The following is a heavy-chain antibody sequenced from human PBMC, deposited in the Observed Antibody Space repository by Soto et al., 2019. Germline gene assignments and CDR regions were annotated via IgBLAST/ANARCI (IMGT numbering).Heavy chain of an antibody. D-gene: IGHD3-10*01. CDR3: AREYYGSGI. CDR1: GYTVNVYG. CDR2: INSDGTIT. V-gene: IGHV3-74*01. Sequence: SLRLGSASCGYTVNVYGMFWVRQAPGKGLVWLSRINSDGTITDYADSVRGRFTISRDNAENTLYLQLNSLRADDTAEDYCAREYYGSGIWGNGTPVTVSS. J-gene: IGHJ4*01.